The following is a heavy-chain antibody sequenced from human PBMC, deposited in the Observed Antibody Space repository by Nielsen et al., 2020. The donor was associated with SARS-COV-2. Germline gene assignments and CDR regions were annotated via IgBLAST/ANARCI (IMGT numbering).Heavy chain of an antibody. CDR3: AKGLGMITFGGVIAWVDY. Sequence: GGSLRLSCAASGFTFSSYGMHWVRQAPGKGLEWVAVISYDGSNKYYADSVKGRFTISRDNSKNTLYLQMNSLRAEDTAVYYCAKGLGMITFGGVIAWVDYWGQGTLVTVSS. V-gene: IGHV3-30*18. CDR2: ISYDGSNK. J-gene: IGHJ4*02. CDR1: GFTFSSYG. D-gene: IGHD3-16*02.